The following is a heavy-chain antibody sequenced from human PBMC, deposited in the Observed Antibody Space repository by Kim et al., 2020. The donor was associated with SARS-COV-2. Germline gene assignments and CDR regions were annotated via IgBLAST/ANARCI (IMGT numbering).Heavy chain of an antibody. D-gene: IGHD3-16*01. V-gene: IGHV4-31*02. CDR3: ARAGRGTAHEPFDY. J-gene: IGHJ4*02. Sequence: SKSSLKSRVTIPMDTSKNQFSLKLTSVTAADTATYYCARAGRGTAHEPFDYWGRGTLVTVSS.